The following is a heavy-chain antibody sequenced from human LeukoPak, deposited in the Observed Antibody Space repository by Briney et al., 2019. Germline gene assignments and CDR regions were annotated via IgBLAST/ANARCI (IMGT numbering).Heavy chain of an antibody. CDR3: ATHKERSFFEP. V-gene: IGHV4-39*01. J-gene: IGHJ5*02. D-gene: IGHD3-10*01. CDR2: VYYFGNA. CDR1: GGSIFRTCFY. Sequence: PSETLSLTCSVPGGSIFRTCFYWAWIRQSPGKGLEWIGSVYYFGNAYYRPSLLSRATVSIDTSKKRISLNLTSVPARDTATYYFATHKERSFFEPWGQGTLVTVSS.